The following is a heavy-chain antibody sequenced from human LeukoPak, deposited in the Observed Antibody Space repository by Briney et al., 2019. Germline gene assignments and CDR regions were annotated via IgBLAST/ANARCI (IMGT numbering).Heavy chain of an antibody. J-gene: IGHJ4*02. CDR3: ARDPDFWNGYYNFDY. V-gene: IGHV4-39*07. Sequence: SETLSLTCTVSSGSISTSNYYWGWVRQPPGKALEWIGNIFYSGSTYYSPSLKSRVTISLDTSKNQFSLKLNSVTAADTAVYYCARDPDFWNGYYNFDYWGQGTLVTVSS. D-gene: IGHD3-3*01. CDR1: SGSISTSNYY. CDR2: IFYSGST.